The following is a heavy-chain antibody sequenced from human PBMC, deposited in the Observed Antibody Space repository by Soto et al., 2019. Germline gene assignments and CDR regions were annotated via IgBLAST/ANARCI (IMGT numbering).Heavy chain of an antibody. CDR1: GFTFSSYG. V-gene: IGHV3-30*18. J-gene: IGHJ4*02. D-gene: IGHD3-3*01. CDR3: AKGIRITIFGVVRY. CDR2: ISYDGSNK. Sequence: QVQLVESGGGVVQPGRSLRLSCAASGFTFSSYGMHWVRQAPGKGLEWVAVISYDGSNKYYADSVKGRFTISRDNSKNTLYLQMNRLRAEATAVYYCAKGIRITIFGVVRYWGQGTLVTVSS.